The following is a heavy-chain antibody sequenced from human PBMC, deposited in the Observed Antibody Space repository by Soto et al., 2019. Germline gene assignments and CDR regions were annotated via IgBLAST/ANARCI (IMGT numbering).Heavy chain of an antibody. Sequence: EVQLVESGGGLVQPGWSLRLSCATSGFSFNNYAMHWVRQAPGKGLEWVSGINWNSGGIGYADSVKGRFTISRDSANNSLYLQMNSLRAEDTALYYCAKDGVGYDILTGYYDSWGQGTMVTVSS. D-gene: IGHD3-9*01. CDR1: GFSFNNYA. J-gene: IGHJ4*02. V-gene: IGHV3-9*01. CDR3: AKDGVGYDILTGYYDS. CDR2: INWNSGGI.